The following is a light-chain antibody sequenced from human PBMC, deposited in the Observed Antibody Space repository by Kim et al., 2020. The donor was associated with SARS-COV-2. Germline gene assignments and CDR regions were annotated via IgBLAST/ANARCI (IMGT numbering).Light chain of an antibody. J-gene: IGKJ4*01. CDR3: QQLNRYPLT. CDR1: QGISSD. V-gene: IGKV1-9*01. CDR2: AAS. Sequence: SASVGDRVTITCRASQGISSDFAWYQQKPGEAPKLLIFAASTLQSGVPSRFSGSGSGTEFTLTISSLQPEDFATYYCQQLNRYPLTFGGGTKLEI.